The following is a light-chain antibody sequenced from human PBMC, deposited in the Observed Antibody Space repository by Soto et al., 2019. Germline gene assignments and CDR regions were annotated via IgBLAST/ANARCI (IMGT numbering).Light chain of an antibody. CDR1: QSVSSN. Sequence: EIVMTQSPATLSVSPGERATLSCRASQSVSSNLAWYQRTPGQAPRLLIYGATTRATGVAARFSGSGSGTEFTLTISSLQSEDFVVYYCQQYNDWPRTFGQGTKVEIK. V-gene: IGKV3-15*01. CDR3: QQYNDWPRT. CDR2: GAT. J-gene: IGKJ1*01.